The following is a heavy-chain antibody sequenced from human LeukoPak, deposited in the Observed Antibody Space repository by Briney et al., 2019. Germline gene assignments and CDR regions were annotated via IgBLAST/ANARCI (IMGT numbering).Heavy chain of an antibody. CDR3: ASGGWFGEERYYYYMDV. V-gene: IGHV4-34*01. D-gene: IGHD3-10*01. Sequence: PSETLSLTCAVYGGSFSGYYWSWIRQPPGKGLEWIGEINHSGSTNYNPSLKSRVTISVDTSKNQFSLKLSSVTAADTAVYYCASGGWFGEERYYYYMDVWGKGTTVTISS. CDR2: INHSGST. J-gene: IGHJ6*03. CDR1: GGSFSGYY.